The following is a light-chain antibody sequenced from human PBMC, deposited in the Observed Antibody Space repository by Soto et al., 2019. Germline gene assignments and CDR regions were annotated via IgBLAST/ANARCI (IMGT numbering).Light chain of an antibody. CDR3: QQYNPPIT. CDR1: QGIRND. CDR2: DAS. J-gene: IGKJ5*01. Sequence: AIQMTQSPSSLSASVGDRVTITCRASQGIRNDLGWYQQKPGKAPKLLIYDASSLESGVPSRFSGSGSGTEFTLTISSLQPDDFATYYCQQYNPPITFGQGTRLEIK. V-gene: IGKV1-13*02.